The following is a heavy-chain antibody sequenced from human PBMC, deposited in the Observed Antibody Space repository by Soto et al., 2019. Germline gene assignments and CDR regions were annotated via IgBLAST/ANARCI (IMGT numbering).Heavy chain of an antibody. CDR2: IKQDGSEK. D-gene: IGHD7-27*01. J-gene: IGHJ4*02. Sequence: PGGSLRLSCAASGFTFSSYWMSWVRQAPGKGLEWVANIKQDGSEKYYVDSVKGRFTISRDNAKNSLYLQMNSLRAEDTAVYYCARDRGGLTGPFDYWGQGTLVTVSS. CDR3: ARDRGGLTGPFDY. CDR1: GFTFSSYW. V-gene: IGHV3-7*05.